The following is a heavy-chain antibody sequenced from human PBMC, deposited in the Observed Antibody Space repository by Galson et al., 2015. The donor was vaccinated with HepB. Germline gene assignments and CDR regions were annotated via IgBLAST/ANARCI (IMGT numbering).Heavy chain of an antibody. Sequence: SLRLSCAASGFTFSSYGMHWVRQAPGKGLEWVGVIWYDGSEEYYADSLKGRFTISRDNSRNTLYLQINSLRVEDTAIYYCAGDRGFHNDSPAFWGQGTLVAVS. D-gene: IGHD2-15*01. CDR3: AGDRGFHNDSPAF. J-gene: IGHJ4*02. CDR1: GFTFSSYG. V-gene: IGHV3-33*01. CDR2: IWYDGSEE.